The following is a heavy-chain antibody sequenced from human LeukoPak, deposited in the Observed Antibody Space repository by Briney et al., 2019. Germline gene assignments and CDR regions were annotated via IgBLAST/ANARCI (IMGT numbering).Heavy chain of an antibody. CDR2: IYYSGST. J-gene: IGHJ4*02. CDR1: GGSIGSYY. V-gene: IGHV4-59*08. D-gene: IGHD1-26*01. CDR3: ARVIVGATPEYYFDY. Sequence: SETLSLTWTVSGGSIGSYYWSWIRQPPGKGLEWIGYIYYSGSTNYNPSLKSRVTISVDTSKNQFSLKLSSVTAADTAVYYCARVIVGATPEYYFDYWGQGTLVTVSS.